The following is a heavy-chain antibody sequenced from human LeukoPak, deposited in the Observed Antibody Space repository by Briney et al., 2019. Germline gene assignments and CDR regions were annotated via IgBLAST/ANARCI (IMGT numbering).Heavy chain of an antibody. CDR3: ARHRYCSSTSCYQGAFDI. D-gene: IGHD2-2*01. V-gene: IGHV4-34*01. CDR2: INHSGST. CDR1: GGSFSGYY. Sequence: PSETLSLTCAVYGGSFSGYYWSWIRQPPGKGLEWIGEINHSGSTNYNPSLKSRVTISVDTSKNQFSLKLSSVTAADTAVYYCARHRYCSSTSCYQGAFDIWGQGTMVTVSS. J-gene: IGHJ3*02.